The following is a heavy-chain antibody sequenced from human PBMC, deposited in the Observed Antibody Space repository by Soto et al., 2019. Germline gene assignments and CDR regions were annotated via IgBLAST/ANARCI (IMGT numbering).Heavy chain of an antibody. CDR2: IIPIFGTA. CDR1: GGTFSSYT. CDR3: ASSVEWFPYYYYYGMDV. D-gene: IGHD3-3*01. Sequence: QVQLVQSGAEVKKPGSSVKVSRKASGGTFSSYTISWVRQAPGQGLEWMGGIIPIFGTANYAQKFQGRVTISADKSTSTAQMELSSLRSEDTAVYYCASSVEWFPYYYYYGMDVWGQGTTVTVSS. J-gene: IGHJ6*02. V-gene: IGHV1-69*06.